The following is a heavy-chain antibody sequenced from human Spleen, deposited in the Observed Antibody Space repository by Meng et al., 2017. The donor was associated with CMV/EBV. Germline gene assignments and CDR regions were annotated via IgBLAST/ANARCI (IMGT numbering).Heavy chain of an antibody. CDR1: GFSFSRYD. CDR2: TRYDGSNK. Sequence: GGSLRLSCAASGFSFSRYDMHWVRQAPGKGLDWVAFTRYDGSNKYYADSVKGRFTISRDNSKNTLYLQMNSLRAEDTAVYYCAREYYDFWSGYYPQPYYYYYGMDVWGQGTTVTVSS. CDR3: AREYYDFWSGYYPQPYYYYYGMDV. D-gene: IGHD3-3*01. J-gene: IGHJ6*02. V-gene: IGHV3-30*02.